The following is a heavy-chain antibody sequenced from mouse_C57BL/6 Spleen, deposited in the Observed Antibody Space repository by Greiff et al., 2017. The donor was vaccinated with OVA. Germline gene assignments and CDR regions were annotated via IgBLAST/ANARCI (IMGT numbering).Heavy chain of an antibody. CDR3: AREGYDHWYFDV. J-gene: IGHJ1*03. D-gene: IGHD2-10*02. V-gene: IGHV3-6*01. CDR2: ISYDGSN. Sequence: EVKLMESGPGLVKPSQSLSLTCSVTGYSITSGYYWNWIRQFPGNKLEWMGYISYDGSNNYNPSLKNRISITRDTSKNQFFLKLNSVTTEDTATYYCAREGYDHWYFDVWGTGTTVTVSS. CDR1: GYSITSGYY.